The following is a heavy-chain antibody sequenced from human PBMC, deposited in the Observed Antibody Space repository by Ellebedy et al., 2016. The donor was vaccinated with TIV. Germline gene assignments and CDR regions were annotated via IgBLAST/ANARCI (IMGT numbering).Heavy chain of an antibody. CDR2: ISAGGST. Sequence: GGSLRLXXAAPGFTFSSIDRNWVRRAPGKGLEGVSLISAGGSTDYADAVKGRFTTARDNSKNTLYMQMNSLRAEDTAVYYCVKALDYYYYNGMDVWGQGTTVTVSS. CDR1: GFTFSSID. V-gene: IGHV3-23*01. CDR3: VKALDYYYYNGMDV. J-gene: IGHJ6*02.